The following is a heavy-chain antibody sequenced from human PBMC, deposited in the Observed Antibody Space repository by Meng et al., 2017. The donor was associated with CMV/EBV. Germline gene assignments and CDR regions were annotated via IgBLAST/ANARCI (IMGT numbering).Heavy chain of an antibody. D-gene: IGHD4-11*01. V-gene: IGHV3-30*02. CDR2: IRYDGSNK. J-gene: IGHJ4*02. Sequence: GGSLRLSCAASGFTFSSYGMHWVRQAPGKGLEWVAFIRYDGSNKYYADSVKGRFTISRDNSKNTLYLQMNSLGAEDTAVYYCAKDKGEDDYSNEGGLIDYWGQGTLVTVSS. CDR3: AKDKGEDDYSNEGGLIDY. CDR1: GFTFSSYG.